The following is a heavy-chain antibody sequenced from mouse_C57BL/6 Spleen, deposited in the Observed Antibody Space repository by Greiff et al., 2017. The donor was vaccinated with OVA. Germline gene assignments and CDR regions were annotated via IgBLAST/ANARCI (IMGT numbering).Heavy chain of an antibody. D-gene: IGHD1-1*01. CDR1: GFTFSDYY. Sequence: LQQSEGGLVQPGSSMKLSCTASGFTFSDYYMAWVRQVPEKGLEWVANINYDGSSTYYLDSLKSRFIISRDNAKNILYLQMSSLKSEDTATYYCARYYGSDYYAMDYWGQGTSVTVSS. J-gene: IGHJ4*01. CDR2: INYDGSST. CDR3: ARYYGSDYYAMDY. V-gene: IGHV5-16*01.